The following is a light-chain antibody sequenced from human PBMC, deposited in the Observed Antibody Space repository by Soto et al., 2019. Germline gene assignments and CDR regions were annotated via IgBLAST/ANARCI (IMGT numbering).Light chain of an antibody. CDR2: AAS. CDR1: QRVSSH. Sequence: ETVITQSPVTLSVSPGDTATLSCRASQRVSSHLAWYQQKPGQAPRLLIYAASTRATGIPVRFSGSGSGTDFTLTISRLEPEDFAVYYCQQYGSSPPITFGQGTRLENK. J-gene: IGKJ5*01. CDR3: QQYGSSPPIT. V-gene: IGKV3-20*01.